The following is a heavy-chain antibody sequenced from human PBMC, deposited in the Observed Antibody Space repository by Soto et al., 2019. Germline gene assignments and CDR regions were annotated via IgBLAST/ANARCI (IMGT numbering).Heavy chain of an antibody. Sequence: GGSLRLSCAASGFTFDDYAMHWVRQAPGKGLEWVSLISWDGGSTYYADSVKGRFTISRDNSKNSLYLQMNSLRAEDTALYYCAKDRRQTYYDILTGPKTAYYYYGMDVWGQGTSVTVSS. V-gene: IGHV3-43D*04. CDR3: AKDRRQTYYDILTGPKTAYYYYGMDV. J-gene: IGHJ6*02. CDR1: GFTFDDYA. D-gene: IGHD3-9*01. CDR2: ISWDGGST.